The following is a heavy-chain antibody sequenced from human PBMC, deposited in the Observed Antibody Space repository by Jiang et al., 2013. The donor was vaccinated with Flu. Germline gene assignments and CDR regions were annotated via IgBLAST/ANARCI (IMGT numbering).Heavy chain of an antibody. V-gene: IGHV3-30*02. D-gene: IGHD2-2*01. J-gene: IGHJ4*02. CDR2: IRFDGSDK. CDR1: GFTFSYYP. Sequence: QLLESGGGVVQPGGSLRLSCDASGFTFSYYPMSWVRQAPGKGLEWMASIRFDGSDKYYAESVKGRFTISRDNSKNTLYLQMNSLRPEDTSVYYCATLRGSSYDTYLADYWGQGTLVTVSS. CDR3: ATLRGSSYDTYLADY.